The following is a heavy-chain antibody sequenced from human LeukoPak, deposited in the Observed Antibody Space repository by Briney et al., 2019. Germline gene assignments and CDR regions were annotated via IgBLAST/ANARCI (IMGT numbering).Heavy chain of an antibody. CDR2: IIPIFGTA. CDR3: ARAPITGTNYYYYGMDV. V-gene: IGHV1-69*13. Sequence: SVKVSCKASGGTFSSYAISWVRQAPGQGLEWMGRIIPIFGTANYAQKFQGRVTITADESTSTAYMELSSLRSEDTAVYYCARAPITGTNYYYYGMDVWGQGTTVTVSS. D-gene: IGHD1/OR15-1a*01. J-gene: IGHJ6*02. CDR1: GGTFSSYA.